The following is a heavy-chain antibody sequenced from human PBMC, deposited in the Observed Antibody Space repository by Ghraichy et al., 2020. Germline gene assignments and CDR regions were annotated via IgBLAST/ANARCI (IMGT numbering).Heavy chain of an antibody. V-gene: IGHV3-30-3*01. CDR2: ISHHETNK. CDR3: AREGNYCLDY. Sequence: GGSLNISCAASGFTFRSYAMHWVRQAPGKGLEWVAAISHHETNKYYADSVKGRFTISRDNSKNTLYLQMNSLRADDTAVYFCAREGNYCLDYWGQGTQVTVSS. D-gene: IGHD1-7*01. J-gene: IGHJ4*02. CDR1: GFTFRSYA.